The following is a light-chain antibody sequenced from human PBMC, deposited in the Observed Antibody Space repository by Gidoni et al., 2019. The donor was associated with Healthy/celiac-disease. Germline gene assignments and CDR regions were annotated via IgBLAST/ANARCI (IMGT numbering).Light chain of an antibody. CDR1: QSVSSY. J-gene: IGKJ3*01. Sequence: EIVLTQSPATLSLSPGEKATLSCRASQSVSSYLAWYQQKPGQAPRLLIYDASNRATGIPARFSGSGPGTDFTLTISSLEPEDFAVYYCHRMGITFGPGTKVDIK. CDR2: DAS. CDR3: HRMGIT. V-gene: IGKV3D-11*02.